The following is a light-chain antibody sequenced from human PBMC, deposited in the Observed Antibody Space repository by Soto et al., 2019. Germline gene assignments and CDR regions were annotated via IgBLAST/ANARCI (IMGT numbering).Light chain of an antibody. CDR1: QSLLHSNGYNY. Sequence: DIVMTQSPLSLPVTPGEPASISCRSSQSLLHSNGYNYLDWYLQKPGQSPQLLIYLGSNRASGVPDRFSGSGPGTDFTLKISRVEAENVGVYYCVQALQTPPPFTFGPGTKVDIK. V-gene: IGKV2-28*01. J-gene: IGKJ3*01. CDR2: LGS. CDR3: VQALQTPPPFT.